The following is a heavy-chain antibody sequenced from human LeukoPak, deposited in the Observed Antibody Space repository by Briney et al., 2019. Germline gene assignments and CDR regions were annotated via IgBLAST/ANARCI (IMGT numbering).Heavy chain of an antibody. J-gene: IGHJ4*02. V-gene: IGHV3-23*01. Sequence: GGSLRLSCAASGFTFSSYAMSWVRQAPGKGLEWVSAISGSGGSTYYADSVKGRFTISRDNSKNTLYLQMNSLRAEDTAVYYCAKDTHIVAVTASTFDYWGQGTLVTVSS. CDR2: ISGSGGST. CDR1: GFTFSSYA. D-gene: IGHD2-21*02. CDR3: AKDTHIVAVTASTFDY.